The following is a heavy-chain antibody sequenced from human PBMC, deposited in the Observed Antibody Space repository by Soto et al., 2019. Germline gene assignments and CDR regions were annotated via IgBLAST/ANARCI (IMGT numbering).Heavy chain of an antibody. V-gene: IGHV1-69*02. CDR2: IIPILGIA. CDR1: GGTFSSYT. D-gene: IGHD5-12*01. CDR3: ARGGEIGYSGYINFDY. Sequence: SVKVSCKASGGTFSSYTISWVRQAPGQGLEWMGRIIPILGIANYAQKFQGRVTITADKSTSTAYMELSSLRSEDTAVYFCARGGEIGYSGYINFDYWGQGTLVTVSS. J-gene: IGHJ4*02.